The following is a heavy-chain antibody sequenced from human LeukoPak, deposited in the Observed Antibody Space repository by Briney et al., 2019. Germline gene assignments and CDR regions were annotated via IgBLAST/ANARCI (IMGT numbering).Heavy chain of an antibody. CDR3: AEDWRYSYGFSLP. CDR2: ISGSGGST. V-gene: IGHV3-23*01. CDR1: GFTFSSYA. Sequence: GGSLRLACAASGFTFSSYAMSWVRQAPGKGLEWVSAISGSGGSTYYADSVKGRFTISRDNSKNTLYLQMNSLRAEDTAVYYCAEDWRYSYGFSLPWGQGTMVTVSS. D-gene: IGHD5-18*01. J-gene: IGHJ3*01.